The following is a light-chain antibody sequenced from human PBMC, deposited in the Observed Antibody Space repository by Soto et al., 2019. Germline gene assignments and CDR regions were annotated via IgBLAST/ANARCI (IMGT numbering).Light chain of an antibody. V-gene: IGKV3-15*01. Sequence: EIVMTQSPATLSVSPGERATLSCRASQSVSSNLAWYQQKPGQAPRLLIYGASTRATGIPARFSGSGSGTEFTLTISSRQSEDVAVYSCQQYNNWPPWTFGQGTKVEIK. J-gene: IGKJ1*01. CDR2: GAS. CDR3: QQYNNWPPWT. CDR1: QSVSSN.